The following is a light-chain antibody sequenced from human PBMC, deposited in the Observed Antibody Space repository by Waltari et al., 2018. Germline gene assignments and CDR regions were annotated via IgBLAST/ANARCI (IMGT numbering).Light chain of an antibody. V-gene: IGKV4-1*01. CDR2: LAS. J-gene: IGKJ2*01. CDR1: QSVLYSSNNKNY. Sequence: DIVMTQSPDSLAVSLGERATINCKSSQSVLYSSNNKNYLAWYQQKPGQPPKLLIYLASTRESGVPDRFSGSGSGTDFTLTISSLQAEDVAVYYCQQYYSTSYTFGQGTKLEIK. CDR3: QQYYSTSYT.